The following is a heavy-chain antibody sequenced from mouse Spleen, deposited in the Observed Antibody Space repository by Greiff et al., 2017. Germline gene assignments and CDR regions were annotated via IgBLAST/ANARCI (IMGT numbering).Heavy chain of an antibody. V-gene: IGHV7-1*01. CDR1: GFTFSDFY. D-gene: IGHD1-1*02. Sequence: EVQGVESGGGLVQAGRSLRLSCATSGFTFSDFYMEWVRQAPGKGLEWIAASRNKANDYTTEYSASVKGRFIVSRDTSQSILYLQMNALRAEDTAIYYCARDYGYWYFDVWGAGTTVTVSS. J-gene: IGHJ1*01. CDR2: SRNKANDYTT. CDR3: ARDYGYWYFDV.